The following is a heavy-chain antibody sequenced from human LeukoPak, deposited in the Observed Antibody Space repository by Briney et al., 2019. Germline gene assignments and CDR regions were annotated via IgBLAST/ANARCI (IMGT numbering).Heavy chain of an antibody. CDR1: GGSISSGDYY. D-gene: IGHD4-17*01. V-gene: IGHV4-30-4*08. J-gene: IGHJ4*02. Sequence: SETLSLTCTVSGGSISSGDYYWSWIRQPPGKGLEWIGYIYYSGSTYYNPSLKSRVTISVDTSKNQFSLKLSSVTAADTAVYYCARDATTVTTFNWGQGTLVTVSS. CDR3: ARDATTVTTFN. CDR2: IYYSGST.